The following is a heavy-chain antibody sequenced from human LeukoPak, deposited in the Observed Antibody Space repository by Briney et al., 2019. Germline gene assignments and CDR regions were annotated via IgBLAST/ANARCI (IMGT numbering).Heavy chain of an antibody. V-gene: IGHV3-7*01. D-gene: IGHD5-18*01. Sequence: WGSLKLPFSPSGFTFSSFWMNWVRPAPGKGLEWVANIKPDGSEKHYVDSLKGRFTISRDNAKNSLSLQMNGLRADDTAVYYCARSGYTYGWDYWGQGTLVTVSS. CDR1: GFTFSSFW. CDR3: ARSGYTYGWDY. CDR2: IKPDGSEK. J-gene: IGHJ4*02.